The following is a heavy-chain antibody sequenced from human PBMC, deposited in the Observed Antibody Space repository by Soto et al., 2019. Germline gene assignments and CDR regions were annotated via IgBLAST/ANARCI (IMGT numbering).Heavy chain of an antibody. CDR1: GFTFTDFY. CDR2: IRPDGSET. J-gene: IGHJ4*02. V-gene: IGHV3-7*03. Sequence: EVQLVQSGGGLVQPGGSLRLSCVGSGFTFTDFYMNWVRQAPGKGLEWVANIRPDGSETNYVESVQGRFTTSRDTAKNSLFLQMNSLGADDTAIYYCAGWGGHDYNYWGQGILVTVSS. D-gene: IGHD4-4*01. CDR3: AGWGGHDYNY.